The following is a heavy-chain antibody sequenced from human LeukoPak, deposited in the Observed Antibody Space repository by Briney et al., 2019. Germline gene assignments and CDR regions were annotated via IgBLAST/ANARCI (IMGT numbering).Heavy chain of an antibody. CDR2: ISGSGGST. J-gene: IGHJ4*02. CDR1: GFTFSSYA. CDR3: AKGPPFVVVPVSFDY. V-gene: IGHV3-23*01. Sequence: RGGSLRLSCEASGFTFSSYAMSWVRQAPVKGLEWVSAISGSGGSTNYADSVKGRFTISRDNSKNTLYLQMNSLRAGDTATYYCAKGPPFVVVPVSFDYWGQGTLVTVSS. D-gene: IGHD2-2*01.